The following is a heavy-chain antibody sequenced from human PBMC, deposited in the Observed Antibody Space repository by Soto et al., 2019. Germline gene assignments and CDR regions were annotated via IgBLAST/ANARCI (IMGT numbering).Heavy chain of an antibody. CDR1: GGSVSNSNYY. CDR2: VYYRGRS. Sequence: SETLSLTCTVSGGSVSNSNYYWGWIRQSPGKGLEWIGSVYYRGRSYSKSSVKSRVTISVDTSKNQFSLNLNSVTASDTAVYYCVSQRTSVLTQAYFDYWGPGALVTVPQ. V-gene: IGHV4-39*01. J-gene: IGHJ4*02. CDR3: VSQRTSVLTQAYFDY. D-gene: IGHD2-8*01.